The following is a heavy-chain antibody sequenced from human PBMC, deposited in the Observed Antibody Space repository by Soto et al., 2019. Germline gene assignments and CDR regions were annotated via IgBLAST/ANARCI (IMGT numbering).Heavy chain of an antibody. CDR2: ISSSSSYI. CDR1: GLTFSSYS. CDR3: ARDWIAVGAFDI. J-gene: IGHJ3*02. Sequence: GSLILSCADPGLTFSSYSMNWVRQAPGKGLEWVSSISSSSSYIYYADSVKGRFTISRDNAKNSLYLQMNSLRAEDTAVYYCARDWIAVGAFDIWGQGTMVTVSS. V-gene: IGHV3-21*01. D-gene: IGHD6-19*01.